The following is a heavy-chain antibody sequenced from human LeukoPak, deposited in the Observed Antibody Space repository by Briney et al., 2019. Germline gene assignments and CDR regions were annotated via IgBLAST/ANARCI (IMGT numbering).Heavy chain of an antibody. CDR3: ARDQGLTAPPPYGLDV. CDR1: GGTFSSYA. V-gene: IGHV1-69*04. CDR2: IIPIVNIT. J-gene: IGHJ6*02. D-gene: IGHD5-18*01. Sequence: ASVKVSCKSSGGTFSSYAISWVRQAPGQGLEWMGRIIPIVNITTYAQRFQGRVTITADTSTSTVYMELSSLRSEETAVYYCARDQGLTAPPPYGLDVWGQGTSVIASS.